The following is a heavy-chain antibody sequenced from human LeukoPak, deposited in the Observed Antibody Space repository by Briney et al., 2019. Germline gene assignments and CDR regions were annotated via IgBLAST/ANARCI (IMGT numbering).Heavy chain of an antibody. J-gene: IGHJ4*02. CDR1: GFTLSSYA. CDR2: ISYDGSNK. CDR3: ARDREGATQYYFDY. V-gene: IGHV3-30-3*01. D-gene: IGHD1-26*01. Sequence: GGSLRLSCAASGFTLSSYAMHWVRQAPGKGLERVAVISYDGSNKYYADSVKGRFTISRDNSKNTLYLQMNSLRAEDTAVYYCARDREGATQYYFDYWGQGTLVTVSS.